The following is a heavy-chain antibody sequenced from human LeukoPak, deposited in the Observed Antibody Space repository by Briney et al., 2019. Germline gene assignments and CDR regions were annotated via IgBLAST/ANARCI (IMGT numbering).Heavy chain of an antibody. D-gene: IGHD2-15*01. CDR1: GFTFSNAW. Sequence: GGSLRLSCAASGFTFSNAWMNWVRQAPGKGLEWVGRIKSKTDGGTTDYASPVKGRFTISRDNSKNTLYFQMNSLRAEDTAVYYCAKDGRYCSGGRCYSDYGGFDFWGQGTLVTVSS. V-gene: IGHV3-15*01. CDR2: IKSKTDGGTT. CDR3: AKDGRYCSGGRCYSDYGGFDF. J-gene: IGHJ4*02.